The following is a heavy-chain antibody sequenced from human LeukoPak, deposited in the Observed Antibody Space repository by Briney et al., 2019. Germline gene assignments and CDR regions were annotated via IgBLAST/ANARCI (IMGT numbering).Heavy chain of an antibody. Sequence: SETLSLTCTVSGGSISICDYYCSWIRQPPGKGLEWIGYIYYSGSTYYNPSLKSRVTISVDTSKNQFSLKLSSVTAADTDVYYCASKQTGYCTNGVCSDYYYGMDVWGQGTTVTVSS. CDR2: IYYSGST. J-gene: IGHJ6*01. D-gene: IGHD2-8*01. CDR3: ASKQTGYCTNGVCSDYYYGMDV. CDR1: GGSISICDYY. V-gene: IGHV4-30-4*01.